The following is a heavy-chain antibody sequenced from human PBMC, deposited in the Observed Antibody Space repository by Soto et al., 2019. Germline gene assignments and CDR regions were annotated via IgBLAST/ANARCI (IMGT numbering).Heavy chain of an antibody. CDR2: INAGNGNT. Sequence: ASVKVSCKASGYTFTSYAMHWVRQAPGQRLEWMGWINAGNGNTKYSQKFQGRVTITRDTSASTAYMELSSLRSEDTAVYYCARDRAMATYFDYWGQGTLVTVS. D-gene: IGHD5-18*01. CDR1: GYTFTSYA. V-gene: IGHV1-3*01. J-gene: IGHJ4*02. CDR3: ARDRAMATYFDY.